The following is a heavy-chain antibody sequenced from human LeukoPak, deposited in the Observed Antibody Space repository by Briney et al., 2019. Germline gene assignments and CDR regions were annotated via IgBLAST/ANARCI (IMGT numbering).Heavy chain of an antibody. Sequence: SQTLSLTCAVSGGSISSGGYSWSWIRQPPGKGLEWIGYIYHSGGTYYNPSLKSRVTISVDRSKNQFSLKLSSVTAADTAVYYCARVGGYAIDYWGQGTLVTVSS. D-gene: IGHD5-12*01. J-gene: IGHJ4*02. CDR2: IYHSGGT. CDR3: ARVGGYAIDY. CDR1: GGSISSGGYS. V-gene: IGHV4-30-2*01.